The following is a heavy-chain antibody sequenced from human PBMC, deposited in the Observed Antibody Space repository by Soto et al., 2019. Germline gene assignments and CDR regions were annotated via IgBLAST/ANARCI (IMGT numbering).Heavy chain of an antibody. Sequence: QVQLVESGGGVVQPGRSLRLSCAASGFTFRNYGMHWVRQAPGKGLEWLAVIWYDGSNKYYADSVKGRFTISRDNSKHALYLQMNSLRAEDTAVFCCAGDVRSRRYDLWGQGTLVTVSS. D-gene: IGHD3-10*02. CDR2: IWYDGSNK. J-gene: IGHJ5*02. CDR3: AGDVRSRRYDL. CDR1: GFTFRNYG. V-gene: IGHV3-33*01.